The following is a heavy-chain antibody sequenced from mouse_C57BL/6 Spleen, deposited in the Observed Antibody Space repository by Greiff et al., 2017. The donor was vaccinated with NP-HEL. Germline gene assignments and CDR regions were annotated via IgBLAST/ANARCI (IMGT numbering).Heavy chain of an antibody. CDR2: ISYAGSN. CDR3: ARDLFTTEGRGYFDY. D-gene: IGHD1-1*01. CDR1: GYSITSGYY. J-gene: IGHJ2*01. V-gene: IGHV3-6*01. Sequence: EVQLQESGPGLVKPSQSLSLTCSVTGYSITSGYYWNWIRQFPGNKLEWMGSISYAGSNNYNPSFKIRISFTRDTSKNQCFLKLNSVTTEDTATYDCARDLFTTEGRGYFDYWGQGTTLTVSS.